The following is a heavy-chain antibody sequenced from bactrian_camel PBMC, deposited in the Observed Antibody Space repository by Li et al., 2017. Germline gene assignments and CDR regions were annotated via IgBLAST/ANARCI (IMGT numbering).Heavy chain of an antibody. D-gene: IGHD4*01. CDR1: GFTFSSYV. J-gene: IGHJ6*01. V-gene: IGHV3S40*01. CDR3: AADGGVSDYVPRPFAY. CDR2: INSGGSST. Sequence: DVQLVESGGGSVEAGGSLRLSCAASGFTFSSYVMTWVRQAPGKGLEWVSTINSGGSSTYYTDSVKGRFTISSAGNTLYLQMNSLKPGDTAVYYCAADGGVSDYVPRPFAYWGQGTQVTVS.